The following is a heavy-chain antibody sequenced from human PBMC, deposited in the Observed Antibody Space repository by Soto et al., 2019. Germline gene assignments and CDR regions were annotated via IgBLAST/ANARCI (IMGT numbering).Heavy chain of an antibody. CDR2: ISAYNGNT. CDR1: GYTFTSYG. Sequence: QVQLVQSGAEVKKPGASVKVSCKASGYTFTSYGISWVRQAPGQGLEWMGWISAYNGNTNYAQKLQGRVTMTTDTSTSTAYMELRSLRSDDTVVYYCARDRSSGWYRGRSLQHWGQGTLVTVSS. J-gene: IGHJ1*01. CDR3: ARDRSSGWYRGRSLQH. D-gene: IGHD6-19*01. V-gene: IGHV1-18*01.